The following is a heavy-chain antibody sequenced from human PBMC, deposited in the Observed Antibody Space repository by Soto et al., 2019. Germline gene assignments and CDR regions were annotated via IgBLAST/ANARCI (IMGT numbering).Heavy chain of an antibody. CDR3: ASDYSNYG. Sequence: QVQLQQWGAGLLKPSETLSLTCAVYGRSFSGYYWSWIRQPPGKGLEWIGEINHSGSTNYNPSLKSRVTISVDTSKNQFSLKLSSVTAADTAVYYCASDYSNYGWGQGTLVTVSS. J-gene: IGHJ4*02. V-gene: IGHV4-34*01. D-gene: IGHD4-4*01. CDR1: GRSFSGYY. CDR2: INHSGST.